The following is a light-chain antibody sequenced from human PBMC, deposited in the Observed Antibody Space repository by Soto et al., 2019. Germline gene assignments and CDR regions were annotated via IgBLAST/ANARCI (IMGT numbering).Light chain of an antibody. Sequence: QSVLTQPRSVSGSPGQSVTISCTRTSSDVANYNYVSWYQQHPGKAPKLLIYDVNKRPSGVPYRFSGSKSGNTASLTISGLQADDEADYYSCSYAGTYTRVFGTGTKVTVL. J-gene: IGLJ1*01. CDR1: SSDVANYNY. CDR3: CSYAGTYTRV. CDR2: DVN. V-gene: IGLV2-11*01.